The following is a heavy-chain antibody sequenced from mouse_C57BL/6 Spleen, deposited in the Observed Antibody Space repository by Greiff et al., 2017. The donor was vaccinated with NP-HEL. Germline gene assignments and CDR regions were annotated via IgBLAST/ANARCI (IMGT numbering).Heavy chain of an antibody. Sequence: EVQLVESEGGLVQPGSSMKLSCTASGFTFSDYYMAWVRQVPEKGLEWVANINYDGSSTYYLDSLKSRFIISRDNAKNILYLQMSSLKSEDTATYYCAREDYDGAMDYWGQGTSVTVSS. J-gene: IGHJ4*01. V-gene: IGHV5-16*01. CDR2: INYDGSST. CDR3: AREDYDGAMDY. CDR1: GFTFSDYY. D-gene: IGHD2-4*01.